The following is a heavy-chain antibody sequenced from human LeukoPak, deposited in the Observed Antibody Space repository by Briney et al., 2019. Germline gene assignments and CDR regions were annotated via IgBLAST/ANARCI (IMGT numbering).Heavy chain of an antibody. V-gene: IGHV3-23*01. CDR2: LHERGAST. J-gene: IGHJ4*02. CDR1: GFPLSNYG. Sequence: GGYLRLSCAASGFPLSNYGMSWVRQAPGKGQEWVSALHERGASTYYADSVKGRFTVSRDSSKNTLNLQMNSLRAEDTAVYYCAKVMQDRSMNMHFDYWGPGTQVTVSS. CDR3: AKVMQDRSMNMHFDY. D-gene: IGHD5-18*01.